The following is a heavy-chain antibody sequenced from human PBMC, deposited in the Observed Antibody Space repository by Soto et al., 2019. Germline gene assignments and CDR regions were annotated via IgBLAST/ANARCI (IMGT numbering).Heavy chain of an antibody. CDR2: IWYDGSNK. CDR3: ARDFDYGDYYGMDV. D-gene: IGHD4-17*01. CDR1: GFTFSSYG. J-gene: IGHJ6*02. V-gene: IGHV3-33*01. Sequence: QVQLVESGGGVVQPGRSLRLSCAASGFTFSSYGMHWVRQAPGKGLEWVAVIWYDGSNKYYADSVKGRFTISRDNSKNTLYLQMNSLRAEDTAVYYCARDFDYGDYYGMDVWGQGTTVTVSS.